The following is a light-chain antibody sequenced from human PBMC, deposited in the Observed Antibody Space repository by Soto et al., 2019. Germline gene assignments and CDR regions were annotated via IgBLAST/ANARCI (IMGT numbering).Light chain of an antibody. Sequence: EIVLTQSPGTLSLSPGERATLSCRASQSVSSSYLAWYQQKPGQAPRLLIYGASSRATGIPDRFSGGGSGTDFTLTISRLEPEGFAVYYCQQYGSSPKTFGQGTKVDIK. CDR1: QSVSSSY. CDR3: QQYGSSPKT. J-gene: IGKJ1*01. V-gene: IGKV3-20*01. CDR2: GAS.